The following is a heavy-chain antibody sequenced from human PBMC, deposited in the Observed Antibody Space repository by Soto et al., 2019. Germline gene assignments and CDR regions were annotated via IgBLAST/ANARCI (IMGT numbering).Heavy chain of an antibody. V-gene: IGHV1-3*01. J-gene: IGHJ6*02. D-gene: IGHD6-13*01. Sequence: QVQLVQSGAEVKKPGASVKVSCKASGYTFTSYAMHWVRQAPGQRLEWMGWINAGNGNTKYSQKFQGRVTITRDTSASTAYMELSSLRSEDTAVYYCARGYSSRRGGYYYYYYGMDVWGQGPTVTVSS. CDR1: GYTFTSYA. CDR2: INAGNGNT. CDR3: ARGYSSRRGGYYYYYYGMDV.